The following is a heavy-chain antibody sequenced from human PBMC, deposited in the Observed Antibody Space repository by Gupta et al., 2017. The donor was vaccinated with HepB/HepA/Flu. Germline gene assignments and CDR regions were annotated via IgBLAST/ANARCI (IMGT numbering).Heavy chain of an antibody. CDR1: GFTFSSYG. CDR3: ARGYCSSTSCYIGYYFDY. J-gene: IGHJ4*02. Sequence: QVPLVESGGGVVQPGRSLRLSCAASGFTFSSYGMHWVRQAPGKGLEWVAVIWYDGSNKYYADSVKGRFTISRDNSKNTLYLQMNSLRAEDTAVYYCARGYCSSTSCYIGYYFDYWGQGTLVTVSS. D-gene: IGHD2-2*02. CDR2: IWYDGSNK. V-gene: IGHV3-33*01.